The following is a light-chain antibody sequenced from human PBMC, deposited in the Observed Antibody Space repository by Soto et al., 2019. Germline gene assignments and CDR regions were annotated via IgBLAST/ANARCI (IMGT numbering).Light chain of an antibody. CDR3: QQYNKWAT. V-gene: IGKV3-15*01. Sequence: EVVMSQSPATLSVSPGEKATLSCRASQSVSANLAWYQQKPGQAPRLLIYGASSRATDIAARFSGSGSGIDITLTISSLQSEDFAIYYCQQYNKWATFGPGTRLEIE. CDR2: GAS. J-gene: IGKJ5*01. CDR1: QSVSAN.